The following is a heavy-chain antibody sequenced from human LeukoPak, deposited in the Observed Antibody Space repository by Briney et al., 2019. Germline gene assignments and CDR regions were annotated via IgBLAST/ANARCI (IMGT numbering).Heavy chain of an antibody. CDR1: GGSISSYY. D-gene: IGHD6-13*01. CDR2: IYYSGST. Sequence: SETLSLTSTAAGGSISSYYWSWIRQPPRKGLEWTGYIYYSGSTNYNPSLKSRVTISVDTSKNQFSLKLSSVTAADTAVYYCARSHSSSWYYYFDYWGQGTLVTVSS. V-gene: IGHV4-59*01. CDR3: ARSHSSSWYYYFDY. J-gene: IGHJ4*02.